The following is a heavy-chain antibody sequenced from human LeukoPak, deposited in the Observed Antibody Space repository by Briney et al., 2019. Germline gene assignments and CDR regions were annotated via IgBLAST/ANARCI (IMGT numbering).Heavy chain of an antibody. V-gene: IGHV3-23*01. CDR2: ISDSGDLT. CDR3: AKGIKGGRNYFSEYSLDY. J-gene: IGHJ4*02. Sequence: GGSLRLSRAASGFIFSRYAMSWVRQAPGKGLEWVSGISDSGDLTYDADSVKGRFIICRDKAKTSLYVEMSSLSAEDTAVYYCAKGIKGGRNYFSEYSLDYWGQGTLVIVSS. D-gene: IGHD1-7*01. CDR1: GFIFSRYA.